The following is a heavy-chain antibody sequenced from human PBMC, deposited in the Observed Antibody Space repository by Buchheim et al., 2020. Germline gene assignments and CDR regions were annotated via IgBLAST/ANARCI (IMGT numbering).Heavy chain of an antibody. D-gene: IGHD3-22*01. CDR3: ARDDDDSSGYYDTAYYFDY. Sequence: QVQLVESGGGVVQPGRSLRLSCAASGFTFSSYAMHWVRQAPGKGLEWVAVISYDGSNKYYADSVKGRFTISRDTSKNTLYLQMNSLRAEDTAVYYCARDDDDSSGYYDTAYYFDYWGQGTL. CDR1: GFTFSSYA. CDR2: ISYDGSNK. V-gene: IGHV3-30*04. J-gene: IGHJ4*02.